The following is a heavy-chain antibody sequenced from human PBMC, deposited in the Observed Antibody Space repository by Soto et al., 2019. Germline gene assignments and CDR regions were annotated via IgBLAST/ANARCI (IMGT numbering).Heavy chain of an antibody. V-gene: IGHV6-1*01. CDR2: TYYRSRWYN. D-gene: IGHD1-7*01. CDR3: AGTTSHQLYYMDV. J-gene: IGHJ6*03. CDR1: GDSVSSNSAA. Sequence: SQTLSLTYAISGDSVSSNSAAWNWIRLSPSRGLEWLARTYYRSRWYNDYAVSVRSRITVNPDTSKNQFSLQLTSVTPEDTAVYYCAGTTSHQLYYMDVWGKGTTVTVSS.